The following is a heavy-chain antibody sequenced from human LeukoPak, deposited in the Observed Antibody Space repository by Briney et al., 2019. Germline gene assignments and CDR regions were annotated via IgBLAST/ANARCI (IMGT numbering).Heavy chain of an antibody. V-gene: IGHV3-23*01. Sequence: GGSLRLSCAASGFTVSSNYMSWVRQAPGKGLEWVSAISGSGGSTYYADSVKGRFTISRDNSKNTLYLQMNSLRAEDTAVYYCARDYGSGSYFDYWGQGTLVTVSS. CDR2: ISGSGGST. CDR3: ARDYGSGSYFDY. CDR1: GFTVSSNY. D-gene: IGHD3-10*01. J-gene: IGHJ4*02.